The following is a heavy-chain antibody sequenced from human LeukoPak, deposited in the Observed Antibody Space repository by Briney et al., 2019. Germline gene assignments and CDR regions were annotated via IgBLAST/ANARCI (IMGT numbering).Heavy chain of an antibody. J-gene: IGHJ6*02. CDR3: ARVNRGVITSYYYYYGMDV. Sequence: GGSLRLSCAASGFTFSSYSMTWVRQAPGKGLEWVSYISSSSSTIYYADSVKGRFTISRDNAKNSLYLQMNSLRAEDTAVYYCARVNRGVITSYYYYYGMDVWGQGTTVTVSS. CDR1: GFTFSSYS. V-gene: IGHV3-48*01. D-gene: IGHD3-10*01. CDR2: ISSSSSTI.